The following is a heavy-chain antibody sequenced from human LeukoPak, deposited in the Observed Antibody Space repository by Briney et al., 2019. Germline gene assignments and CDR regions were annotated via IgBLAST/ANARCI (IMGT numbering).Heavy chain of an antibody. J-gene: IGHJ6*02. CDR1: GGTFNSYA. CDR2: IIPIFGTA. Sequence: SVKVSCKPSGGTFNSYAISWVRQAPGQGLEWMGGIIPIFGTANYAQKFQGGVTITADESTSTAYMELSSLRSEDTAVYYCARRYCSGGSCSYYYGMDVWGQGTTVTVSS. V-gene: IGHV1-69*13. CDR3: ARRYCSGGSCSYYYGMDV. D-gene: IGHD2-15*01.